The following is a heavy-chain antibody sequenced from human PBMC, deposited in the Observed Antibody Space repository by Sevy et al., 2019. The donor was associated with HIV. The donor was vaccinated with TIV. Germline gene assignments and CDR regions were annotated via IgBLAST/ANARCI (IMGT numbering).Heavy chain of an antibody. CDR2: ISGSGGST. J-gene: IGHJ6*03. CDR3: ANDGYRPAVGDSNNYYYYIDA. V-gene: IGHV3-23*01. CDR1: GFTFSSYA. Sequence: GGSLRLSCAASGFTFSSYAMSWVRQAPGKGLEWVSAISGSGGSTYYADSVKGRFTISRDNSKNTPYLQMNSLRAEDTAVYYSANDGYRPAVGDSNNYYYYIDAWGKGTTVTVSS. D-gene: IGHD6-13*01.